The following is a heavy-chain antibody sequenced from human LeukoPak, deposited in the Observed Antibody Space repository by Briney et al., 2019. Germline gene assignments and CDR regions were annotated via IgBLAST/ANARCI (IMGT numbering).Heavy chain of an antibody. J-gene: IGHJ5*02. Sequence: TGESLKISCKGSGYSFTSYWIGWVRQMAGQGLEWMGIIYPGDSDTRYIPSFQGQVTISADKSIGTAYLQWSSLKASDTAMYYCARLIAVAANWFDPWGQGTLVTVSS. D-gene: IGHD6-19*01. CDR2: IYPGDSDT. CDR1: GYSFTSYW. V-gene: IGHV5-51*01. CDR3: ARLIAVAANWFDP.